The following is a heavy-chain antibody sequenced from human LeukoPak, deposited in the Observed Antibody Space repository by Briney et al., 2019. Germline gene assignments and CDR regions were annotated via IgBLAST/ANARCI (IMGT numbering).Heavy chain of an antibody. CDR3: AKELGRQIEANAFDF. J-gene: IGHJ3*01. D-gene: IGHD1-1*01. CDR2: ISWDGRSA. CDR1: GFTFDDHS. Sequence: GGSLRLSCAASGFTFDDHSMHWVRQAPGKGLEWVSLISWDGRSAYYGDSVKGRFIISRDNSKNSLYLEMSSLRTEDTALYYCAKELGRQIEANAFDFWGQGTLVTVSS. V-gene: IGHV3-43*01.